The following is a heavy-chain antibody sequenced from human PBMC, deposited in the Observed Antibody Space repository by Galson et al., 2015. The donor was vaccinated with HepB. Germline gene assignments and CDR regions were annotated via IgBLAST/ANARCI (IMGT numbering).Heavy chain of an antibody. CDR2: MNPNSGNT. Sequence: SVKVSCKASGGTFSSYAISWVRQAPGQGLEWMGWMNPNSGNTGYAQKFQGRVTMTRNTSISTAYMELSSLRSEDTAVYYCARGMGYCSSTSCYARGARRLNWFDPWGQGTLVTVSS. D-gene: IGHD2-2*01. V-gene: IGHV1-8*02. CDR1: GGTFSSYA. CDR3: ARGMGYCSSTSCYARGARRLNWFDP. J-gene: IGHJ5*02.